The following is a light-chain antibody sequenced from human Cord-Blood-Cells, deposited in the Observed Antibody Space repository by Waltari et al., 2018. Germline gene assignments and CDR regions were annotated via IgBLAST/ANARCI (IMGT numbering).Light chain of an antibody. J-gene: IGLJ3*02. CDR2: YDS. CDR3: QVWDSSSDRWV. CDR1: NIGSKS. V-gene: IGLV3-21*04. Sequence: SYVLTQPPSVSVAPGKTARITCGGNNIGSKSVHWYQQKPGQAPVLVTYYDSDRPSGIPERFSGSNSGNTATLTISRVEAGDEADYYCQVWDSSSDRWVFGGGTKLTVL.